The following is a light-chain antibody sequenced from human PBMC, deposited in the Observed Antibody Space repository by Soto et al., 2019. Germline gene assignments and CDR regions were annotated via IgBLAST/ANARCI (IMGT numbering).Light chain of an antibody. CDR1: SSDVGAYNY. V-gene: IGLV2-14*01. CDR2: DVS. CDR3: SSYTSSRAYV. J-gene: IGLJ1*01. Sequence: QSALTQPASVSGSPGQSITISCAGTSSDVGAYNYVSWYQQHPGKAPKFIIYDVSNRPSGVSNRFSGSKSGNTPSLTISGLQAEDEADYYCSSYTSSRAYVFGTGTKLTVL.